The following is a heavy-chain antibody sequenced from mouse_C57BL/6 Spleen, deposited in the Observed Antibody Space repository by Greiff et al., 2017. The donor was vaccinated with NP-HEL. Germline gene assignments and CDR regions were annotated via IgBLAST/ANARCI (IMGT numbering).Heavy chain of an antibody. CDR3: ASLTGTDYAMDY. CDR2: IYPGDGDT. J-gene: IGHJ4*01. V-gene: IGHV1-82*01. Sequence: QVQLQQSGPELVKPGASVKISCKASGYAFSSSWMNWVKQRPGKGLEWIGRIYPGDGDTNYNGKFKGKATLTADKSSSTAYMQLSSLTSEDSAVYFCASLTGTDYAMDYWGQGTSVTVSS. D-gene: IGHD4-1*01. CDR1: GYAFSSSW.